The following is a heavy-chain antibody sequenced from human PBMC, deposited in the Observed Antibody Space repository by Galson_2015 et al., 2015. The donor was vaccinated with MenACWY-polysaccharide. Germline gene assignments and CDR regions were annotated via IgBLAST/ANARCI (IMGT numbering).Heavy chain of an antibody. CDR2: IYSGGST. D-gene: IGHD4-17*01. V-gene: IGHV3-66*01. Sequence: SLRLSCAASGFTVSINYMSWVRQAPGKGLEWVSVIYSGGSTHYADSVKGRFTISRDNSKNMLYLQMNSLRAEDTGVYFCARGLHKDGDYDYWGQGILVTVSS. CDR3: ARGLHKDGDYDY. CDR1: GFTVSINY. J-gene: IGHJ4*02.